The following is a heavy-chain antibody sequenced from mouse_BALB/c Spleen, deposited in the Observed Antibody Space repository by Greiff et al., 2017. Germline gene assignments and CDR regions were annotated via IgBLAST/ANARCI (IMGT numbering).Heavy chain of an antibody. V-gene: IGHV2-2*02. Sequence: VNVVESGPGLVQPSQSLSITCTVSGFSLTSYGVHWVRQSPGKGLEWLGVIWSGGSTDYNAAFISRLSISKDNSKSQVFFKMNSLQANDTAIYYCARRAYYGNYEWFAYWGQGTLVTVSA. D-gene: IGHD2-10*01. CDR3: ARRAYYGNYEWFAY. CDR2: IWSGGST. CDR1: GFSLTSYG. J-gene: IGHJ3*01.